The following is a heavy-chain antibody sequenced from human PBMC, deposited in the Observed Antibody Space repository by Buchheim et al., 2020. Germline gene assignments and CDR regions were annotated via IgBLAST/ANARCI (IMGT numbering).Heavy chain of an antibody. CDR3: ARTPVTLDY. D-gene: IGHD4-17*01. V-gene: IGHV3-7*01. CDR1: GFTFSSYW. CDR2: IKQDGSEI. Sequence: EVQLVESGGGLVQPGGSLRLSCVASGFTFSSYWMSWVRQAPGRGLEWVGKIKQDGSEIYYLASVKGRFTISRDNAKNSLYPQMNSLRAEDTAIYYCARTPVTLDYWGQGTL. J-gene: IGHJ4*02.